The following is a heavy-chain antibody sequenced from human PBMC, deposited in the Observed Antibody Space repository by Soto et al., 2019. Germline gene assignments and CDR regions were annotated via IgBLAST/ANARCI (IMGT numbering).Heavy chain of an antibody. CDR2: ISSSSSTI. CDR1: GFTFSSYS. V-gene: IGHV3-48*01. J-gene: IGHJ3*02. D-gene: IGHD5-12*01. CDR3: ATDRLGGYDLSTIAFDI. Sequence: GGSLRLSCAASGFTFSSYSMNWVRQAPGKGLEWVSYISSSSSTIYYADSVKGRFTISRDNAKNSLYLQMNSLRAEDTAVYYCATDRLGGYDLSTIAFDIWGQGTMVTVSS.